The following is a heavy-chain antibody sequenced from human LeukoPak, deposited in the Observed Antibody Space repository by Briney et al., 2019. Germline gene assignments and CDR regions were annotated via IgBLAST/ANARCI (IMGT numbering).Heavy chain of an antibody. D-gene: IGHD2-2*02. Sequence: PGGSLRLSCAASGFTFSSYAMSWVRQAPGKGLEWVSSISGSGGSTYYADSVKGRFTISRDNSKNTLYLQMNSLRAEDTAVYYCAKAREYCSSTSCYTWVSRGLDFDYWGQGTPVTVSS. J-gene: IGHJ4*02. CDR3: AKAREYCSSTSCYTWVSRGLDFDY. V-gene: IGHV3-23*01. CDR2: ISGSGGST. CDR1: GFTFSSYA.